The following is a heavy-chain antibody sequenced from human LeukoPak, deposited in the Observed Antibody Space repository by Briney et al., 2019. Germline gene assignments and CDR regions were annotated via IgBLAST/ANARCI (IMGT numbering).Heavy chain of an antibody. D-gene: IGHD2-8*01. CDR3: ARDLGGSYYCPKGVCSSDY. J-gene: IGHJ4*02. Sequence: PGGSLRLSCAASECTFSSYWMHWLRQAPGKGLVWVSRIKSDGSSTSYADSVKGRFTISRDNAKNTLYLQMNNLRAEDTAVYYCARDLGGSYYCPKGVCSSDYWGQGTLVTVSS. CDR2: IKSDGSST. V-gene: IGHV3-74*01. CDR1: ECTFSSYW.